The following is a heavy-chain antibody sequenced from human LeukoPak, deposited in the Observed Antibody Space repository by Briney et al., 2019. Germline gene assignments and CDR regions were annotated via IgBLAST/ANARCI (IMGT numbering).Heavy chain of an antibody. J-gene: IGHJ4*02. CDR3: ARDGPAQMVEFDY. D-gene: IGHD3-10*01. Sequence: ASVKVSCKASGYTFSGTGWYLYWLRQAPGQGLECMGWIYPNNGATAYAQKFQGRVAMTRDTSISTACMELRRLRPDDTAVYYCARDGPAQMVEFDYWGQGTLVTVSS. CDR2: IYPNNGAT. V-gene: IGHV1-2*02. CDR1: GYTFSGTGWY.